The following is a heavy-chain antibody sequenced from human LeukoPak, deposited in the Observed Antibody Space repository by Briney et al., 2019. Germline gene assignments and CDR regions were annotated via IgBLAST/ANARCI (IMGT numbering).Heavy chain of an antibody. V-gene: IGHV3-48*01. D-gene: IGHD3-10*01. J-gene: IGHJ5*02. CDR2: ISGSSSTI. CDR1: GFTFSSYS. CDR3: TRDRISAS. Sequence: PGGSLRLSCAASGFTFSSYSMNWVRQAPGKGLEWGSYISGSSSTIYYADPVKGRFTISRDNAKNSLYLQMNSLRTDDTAIYYCTRDRISASWGQGTLVTVSS.